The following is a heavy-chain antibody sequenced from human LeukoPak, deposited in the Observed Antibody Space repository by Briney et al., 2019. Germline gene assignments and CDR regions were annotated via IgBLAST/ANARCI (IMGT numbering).Heavy chain of an antibody. V-gene: IGHV4-39*01. CDR2: VYYSGTT. CDR1: GGSVSSSSSY. CDR3: VRQNSDYYYYYLDV. D-gene: IGHD1-7*01. J-gene: IGHJ6*03. Sequence: TSETLSLTCTVSGGSVSSSSSYWAWIRQPPGRGLEWIGSVYYSGTTYYNTSLESRVTISEDTSMNRFSLMLSSVTAADTAVYYCVRQNSDYYYYYLDVWGEGTTVIVSS.